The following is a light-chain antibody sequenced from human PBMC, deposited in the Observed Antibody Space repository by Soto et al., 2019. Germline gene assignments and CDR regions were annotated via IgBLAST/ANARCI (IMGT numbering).Light chain of an antibody. V-gene: IGLV1-47*01. CDR3: AAWDDSVNGVV. J-gene: IGLJ2*01. CDR1: SSNIGSNY. CDR2: RNN. Sequence: QSVLTQPPSASGTPGQRVTISCSGSSSNIGSNYVYWYQQLPGTAPKVLIYRNNQRPSGVPDRVSGSKSGTSASLAISGLRSEDEADYYCAAWDDSVNGVVFGGGTKLTVL.